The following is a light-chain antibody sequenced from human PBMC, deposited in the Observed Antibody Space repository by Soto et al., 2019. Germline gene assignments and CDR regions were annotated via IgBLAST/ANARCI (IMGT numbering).Light chain of an antibody. J-gene: IGKJ4*01. Sequence: DIQMTQSPSSLSASVGDRVTITCQASQDISNYLNWYQQKPGKAPKLLIYKASSLESGVPSRFSGSGSGTEFTLTIRSLQPEDFATYFCQQTNSHPLTFGGGTKVDIK. CDR3: QQTNSHPLT. V-gene: IGKV1-17*01. CDR2: KAS. CDR1: QDISNY.